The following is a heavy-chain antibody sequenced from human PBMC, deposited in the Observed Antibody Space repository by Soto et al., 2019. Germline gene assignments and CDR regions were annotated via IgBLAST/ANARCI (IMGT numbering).Heavy chain of an antibody. D-gene: IGHD6-19*01. V-gene: IGHV1-18*01. Sequence: QVQLVQSGGEVKKPGASVKVSCKASGDTVTKYGISWVRQAPGQGLEWLGWISFYNGHTNYALKFHXRFXFTTDTSTSTASMELRSLTSDDTAVYYCASATSIAVAGKETWGQGTLVTVSS. CDR3: ASATSIAVAGKET. CDR1: GDTVTKYG. CDR2: ISFYNGHT. J-gene: IGHJ4*02.